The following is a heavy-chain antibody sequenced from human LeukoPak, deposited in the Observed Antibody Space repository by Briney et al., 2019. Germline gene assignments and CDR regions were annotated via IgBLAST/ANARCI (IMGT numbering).Heavy chain of an antibody. D-gene: IGHD6-13*01. CDR1: GFIFSDYA. Sequence: GGSLRLSCAASGFIFSDYAMNWVRQAPGKGLEWVSGIFGSGTITYYTASLKGRITLSRDNFKNTLYLQMNRLRAEDTALYYCAKDRGYRSSWYYYDSWGQGTLVTVSS. V-gene: IGHV3-23*01. CDR3: AKDRGYRSSWYYYDS. J-gene: IGHJ4*02. CDR2: IFGSGTIT.